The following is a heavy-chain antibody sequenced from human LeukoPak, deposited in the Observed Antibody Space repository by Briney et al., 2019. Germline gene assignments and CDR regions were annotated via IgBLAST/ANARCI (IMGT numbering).Heavy chain of an antibody. J-gene: IGHJ4*02. CDR3: ARDPGYYDSSGYYRDY. Sequence: GASVKVSCTASGYTFTSYAMHWVRQAPGQRLEWMGWINVGNGNTKYSQNFQGRVTITRDTSASTAYMELSSLRSEDTAVYYCARDPGYYDSSGYYRDYWGQGTLVTVSS. CDR1: GYTFTSYA. CDR2: INVGNGNT. D-gene: IGHD3-22*01. V-gene: IGHV1-3*01.